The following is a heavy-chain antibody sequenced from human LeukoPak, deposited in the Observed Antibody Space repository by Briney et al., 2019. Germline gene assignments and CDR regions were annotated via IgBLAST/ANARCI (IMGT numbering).Heavy chain of an antibody. D-gene: IGHD3-3*01. CDR1: GYSFTSYW. CDR2: IYPGDSDT. Sequence: GESLKISCKGSGYSFTSYWIGWVRQMPGKGLEWMGIIYPGDSDTRYSPSFQGQVTIPADKSISTAYLQWSSLKASDTAMYYCARHFGANYDFWSGYYVYYYYMDVWGKGTTVTVSS. V-gene: IGHV5-51*01. CDR3: ARHFGANYDFWSGYYVYYYYMDV. J-gene: IGHJ6*03.